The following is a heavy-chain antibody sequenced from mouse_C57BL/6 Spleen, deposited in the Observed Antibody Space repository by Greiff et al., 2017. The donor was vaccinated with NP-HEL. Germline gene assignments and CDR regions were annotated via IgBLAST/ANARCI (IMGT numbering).Heavy chain of an antibody. J-gene: IGHJ1*03. Sequence: EVMLVESGEGLVKPGGSLKLSCAASGFTFSSYAMSWVRQTPEKRLEWVAYISSGGDYIYYADTVKGRFTISRDNARNTLYLQMSSLKSEDTAMYYCTRDRDYYGSNWYFDVWGTGTTVTVSS. CDR1: GFTFSSYA. CDR2: ISSGGDYI. CDR3: TRDRDYYGSNWYFDV. D-gene: IGHD1-1*01. V-gene: IGHV5-9-1*02.